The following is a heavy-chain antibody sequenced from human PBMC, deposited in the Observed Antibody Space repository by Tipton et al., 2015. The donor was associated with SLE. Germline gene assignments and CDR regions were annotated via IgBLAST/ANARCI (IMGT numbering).Heavy chain of an antibody. CDR1: GGSISSYY. J-gene: IGHJ1*01. Sequence: LRLSCTVSGGSISSYYWSWIWQPPGKGLEWIGYIYYSGSTNYNPSLKSRVTISVDTSKNQFSLKLSSVTAADTAVYYCARVRGRGYFQHWGQGTLVTVSS. D-gene: IGHD3-10*01. CDR3: ARVRGRGYFQH. V-gene: IGHV4-59*01. CDR2: IYYSGST.